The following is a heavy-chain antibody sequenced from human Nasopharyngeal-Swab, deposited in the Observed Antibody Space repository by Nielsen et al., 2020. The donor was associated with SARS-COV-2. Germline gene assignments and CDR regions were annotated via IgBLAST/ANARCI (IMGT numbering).Heavy chain of an antibody. CDR3: ARGPLRYYDILTGYYMGYYYYYMDV. J-gene: IGHJ6*03. Sequence: ASVKVSCKASGYTFTSYGINWVRQATGQGLEWMGWMNPNSGNTGYAQKFQGRVTMTRNTSISTAYMELSSLRSEDTAVYYCARGPLRYYDILTGYYMGYYYYYMDVWGKGTTVTVSS. CDR2: MNPNSGNT. D-gene: IGHD3-9*01. V-gene: IGHV1-8*02. CDR1: GYTFTSYG.